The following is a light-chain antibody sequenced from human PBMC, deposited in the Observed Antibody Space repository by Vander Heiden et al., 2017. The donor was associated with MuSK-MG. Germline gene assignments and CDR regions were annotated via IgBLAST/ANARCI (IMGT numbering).Light chain of an antibody. Sequence: EIVLTPSPGTLSSSPGERATLSCRASQSVSSSYLAWYQQKPGQAPRLLIYGESSRATGIPDRFSGSGSGTDFTLTISRREPEDFAVYYCQQYGSSPPCTFGQGTKLEIK. CDR2: GES. V-gene: IGKV3-20*01. CDR3: QQYGSSPPCT. J-gene: IGKJ2*02. CDR1: QSVSSSY.